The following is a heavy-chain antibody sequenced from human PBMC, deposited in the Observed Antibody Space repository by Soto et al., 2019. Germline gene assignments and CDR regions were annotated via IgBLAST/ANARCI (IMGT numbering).Heavy chain of an antibody. CDR1: GGSISSDNW. Sequence: QVQLEESAPGLVEPSGTLSLTCAVSGGSISSDNWWNWVRQPQGKGPEWVGEIYHSGSTNYTPSLESRVNRSGDKAKNQFSMKLKSRTLADAAIYYCASRIGARPFWGQGTQVTVAS. V-gene: IGHV4-4*02. CDR3: ASRIGARPF. CDR2: IYHSGST. J-gene: IGHJ4*02. D-gene: IGHD6-6*01.